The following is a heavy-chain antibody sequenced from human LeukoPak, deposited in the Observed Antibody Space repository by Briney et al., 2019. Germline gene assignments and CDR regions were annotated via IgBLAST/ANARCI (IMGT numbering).Heavy chain of an antibody. D-gene: IGHD3-3*01. V-gene: IGHV1-2*02. J-gene: IGHJ5*02. CDR2: INPNSGGT. CDR1: GYTFTGYY. CDR3: ATRYDFWSGYSEP. Sequence: GSVKVSCKASGYTFTGYYMHWVRQAPGQGLEWMGWINPNSGGTNYAQKLQGRVTMTTDTSTSTAYMELRSLRSDDTAVYYCATRYDFWSGYSEPWGQGTLVTVSS.